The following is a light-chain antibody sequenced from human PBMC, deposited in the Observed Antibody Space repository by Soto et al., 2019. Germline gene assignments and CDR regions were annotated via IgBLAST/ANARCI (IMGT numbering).Light chain of an antibody. J-gene: IGLJ2*01. CDR3: QSYDSSLSGSGV. V-gene: IGLV1-40*01. CDR1: SSNIGAGYV. Sequence: QSVLTQPPSVSGAPGQRVTIPCAGSSSNIGAGYVVHWYQQLPGTAPKLLIYGDTNRPSGVPDRFSGSKSGTSASLAITGLQAEDEADYYCQSYDSSLSGSGVFGGGTKLTVL. CDR2: GDT.